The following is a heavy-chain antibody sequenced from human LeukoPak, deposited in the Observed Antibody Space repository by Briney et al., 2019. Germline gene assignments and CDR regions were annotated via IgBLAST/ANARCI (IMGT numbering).Heavy chain of an antibody. Sequence: GASVKVSCKASGGTFSSYVITWVRQAPGQGLEWMGWISTYNGNTNYAQKFQDRVTLTTDRSTRTAYLEMRSLRSDDTAVYFCGRLNSTLHYAGSGHQLDFWGQGTRVIVSS. CDR2: ISTYNGNT. CDR1: GGTFSSYV. D-gene: IGHD2-15*01. J-gene: IGHJ4*02. V-gene: IGHV1-18*01. CDR3: GRLNSTLHYAGSGHQLDF.